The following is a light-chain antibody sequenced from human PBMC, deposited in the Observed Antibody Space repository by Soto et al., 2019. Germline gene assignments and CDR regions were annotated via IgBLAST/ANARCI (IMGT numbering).Light chain of an antibody. CDR1: QGISSW. J-gene: IGKJ1*01. V-gene: IGKV1-5*01. CDR3: QQYNYFSPWT. Sequence: DIRLTQSPSTLSASVGDRVTITCRASQGISSWLAWYQQKPGKAPKLLIYDASSLESGVPSRFSSSGSGTEFTLTISSLQPDDFATYHCQQYNYFSPWTFGQGTKVEIK. CDR2: DAS.